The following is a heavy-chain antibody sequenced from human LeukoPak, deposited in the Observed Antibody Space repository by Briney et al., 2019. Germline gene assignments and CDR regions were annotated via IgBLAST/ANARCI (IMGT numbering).Heavy chain of an antibody. CDR2: ISAYNGNT. CDR3: ARDYYSSGFPGY. J-gene: IGHJ4*02. D-gene: IGHD3-22*01. V-gene: IGHV1-18*01. Sequence: APVKVSCKASGYTFTSYGISWVRQAPGQGLEWMGWISAYNGNTNYAQKLQGRVTMTTDTSTSTAYMELRSLRSDDAAVYYCARDYYSSGFPGYWGQGTLVTVSS. CDR1: GYTFTSYG.